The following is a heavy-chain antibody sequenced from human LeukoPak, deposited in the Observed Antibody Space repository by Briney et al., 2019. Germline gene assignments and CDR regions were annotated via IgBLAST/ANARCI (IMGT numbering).Heavy chain of an antibody. D-gene: IGHD6-13*01. CDR3: ARAWYSSSWYFDY. V-gene: IGHV4-34*01. CDR2: INHSGST. J-gene: IGHJ4*02. Sequence: PSETLSLTCAVDGGSFSGYYWSWIRQPPGKGLEWIGEINHSGSTNYDPSLKSRVTISVDTSKNQFSLKLSSVTAADTAVYYCARAWYSSSWYFDYWGQGTLVTVSS. CDR1: GGSFSGYY.